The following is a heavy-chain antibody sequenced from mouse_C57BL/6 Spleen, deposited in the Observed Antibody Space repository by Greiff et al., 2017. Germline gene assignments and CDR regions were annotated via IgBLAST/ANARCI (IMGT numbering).Heavy chain of an antibody. CDR3: TSSGYYDYVGGYFDY. J-gene: IGHJ2*01. CDR1: GYTFTDYE. CDR2: IDPETGGT. V-gene: IGHV1-15*01. Sequence: VQLQQSGAELVRPGASVTLSCKASGYTFTDYEMHWVKQTPVHGLEWIGAIDPETGGTAYNQKFKGQAILTADKSSTTAYMELRSLTSDDSAVYYCTSSGYYDYVGGYFDYWGHGTTLTVSS. D-gene: IGHD2-4*01.